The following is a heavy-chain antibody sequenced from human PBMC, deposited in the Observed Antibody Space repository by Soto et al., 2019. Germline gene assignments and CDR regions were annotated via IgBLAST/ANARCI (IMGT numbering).Heavy chain of an antibody. CDR1: GFTFSSYW. CDR2: IKQDGSEK. CDR3: ARDPCSSTSCYDY. J-gene: IGHJ4*02. D-gene: IGHD2-2*01. Sequence: GGSLRLSCAASGFTFSSYWMSWVRQAPGKGLEWVANIKQDGSEKYYVDSVKGRFTISRDNAKNSLYLQMNSLRAEDTAVYYCARDPCSSTSCYDYWGQGTLVTVSS. V-gene: IGHV3-7*01.